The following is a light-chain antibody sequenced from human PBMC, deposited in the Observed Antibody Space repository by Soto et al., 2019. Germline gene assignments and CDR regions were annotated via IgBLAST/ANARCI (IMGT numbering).Light chain of an antibody. V-gene: IGLV2-11*01. J-gene: IGLJ1*01. CDR3: CSYAFSYTFV. CDR1: SSDVGVYNY. Sequence: QSVLTQPRSVSGSPGQSVSISCTGPSSDVGVYNYVSWYQQYPGKAPKIMIYDVSKRPSGVPDRFSGSKSDNTASLTISGLQAEDEADYYCCSYAFSYTFVFGISTKVTVL. CDR2: DVS.